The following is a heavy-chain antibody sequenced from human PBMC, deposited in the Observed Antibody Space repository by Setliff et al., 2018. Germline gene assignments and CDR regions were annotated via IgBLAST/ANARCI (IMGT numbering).Heavy chain of an antibody. D-gene: IGHD1-26*01. Sequence: SETRSLTCTVSGGSISRYHWSWIRQPPGKGLEWIGHISPSGSTTYNPSVKSRVTISLDTSKNHFSLKLDSVTAADTALYYCARSPSSGAYWNPRPFYSDYWARGTLVTVSS. CDR3: ARSPSSGAYWNPRPFYSDY. V-gene: IGHV4-4*08. CDR1: GGSISRYH. J-gene: IGHJ4*02. CDR2: ISPSGST.